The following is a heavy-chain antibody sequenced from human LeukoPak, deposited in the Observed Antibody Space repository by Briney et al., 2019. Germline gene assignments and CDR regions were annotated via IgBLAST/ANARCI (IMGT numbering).Heavy chain of an antibody. CDR1: GFTFSSYA. V-gene: IGHV3-23*01. CDR3: AKDRVAVAGVCYFDY. CDR2: ISGSGGST. D-gene: IGHD6-19*01. Sequence: PGGSLRLSCAASGFTFSSYAMSWVRQAPGKGLEWVSAISGSGGSTYYADSVQGRFTISRDNSKNTLYLQMNSLRAEDTAVYYCAKDRVAVAGVCYFDYWGQGTLVTVSS. J-gene: IGHJ4*02.